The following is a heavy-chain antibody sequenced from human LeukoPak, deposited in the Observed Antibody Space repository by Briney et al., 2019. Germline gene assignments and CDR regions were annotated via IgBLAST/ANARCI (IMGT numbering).Heavy chain of an antibody. Sequence: SETLSLTCTVSGGSISSTSYYWGWIRQTPGKGLEWIGSIYYTGSTYSNPSLRSRVTISIDTSKNQFSLNLSSVTAADTAVYYCARDPGALNTMTINNWFDPWGQGTLVTVSS. J-gene: IGHJ5*02. V-gene: IGHV4-39*07. CDR1: GGSISSTSYY. CDR3: ARDPGALNTMTINNWFDP. D-gene: IGHD3-9*01. CDR2: IYYTGST.